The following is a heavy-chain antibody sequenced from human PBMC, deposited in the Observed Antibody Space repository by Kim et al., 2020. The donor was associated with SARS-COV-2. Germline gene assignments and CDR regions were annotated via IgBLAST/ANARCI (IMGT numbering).Heavy chain of an antibody. CDR3: ARDYRSEWGPADYGMDV. J-gene: IGHJ6*02. V-gene: IGHV4-39*07. Sequence: SETLSLTCTVSGGSISSSSYYWGWIRQPPGKGLEWIGSIYYSGSTYYNPSLKSRVTISVDTSKNQFSLKLSSVTAADTAVYYCARDYRSEWGPADYGMDVWGQGTTVTVSS. CDR1: GGSISSSSYY. CDR2: IYYSGST. D-gene: IGHD2-15*01.